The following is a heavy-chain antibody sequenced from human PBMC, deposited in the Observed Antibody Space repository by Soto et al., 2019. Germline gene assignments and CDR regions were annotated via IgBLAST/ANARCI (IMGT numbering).Heavy chain of an antibody. CDR2: IYYSGST. D-gene: IGHD2-2*01. CDR1: GASINSGDYY. CDR3: AKLSCTSSTCYFAGWFDP. J-gene: IGHJ5*02. V-gene: IGHV4-30-4*01. Sequence: QVQLQESGPGLVKPSQTLSLTCTVSGASINSGDYYWSWIRQPPGKGLEWIGHIYYSGSTYYNPSLKSRAGISVDSSKSQVSLKLTSVTAADMAVYFCAKLSCTSSTCYFAGWFDPWGQGTLVTVSS.